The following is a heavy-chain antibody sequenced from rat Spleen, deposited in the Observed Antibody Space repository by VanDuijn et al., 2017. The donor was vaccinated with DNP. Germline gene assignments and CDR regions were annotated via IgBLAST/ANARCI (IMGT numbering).Heavy chain of an antibody. CDR2: ISSGGDNT. CDR3: TSNPHIRTAAPFDY. CDR1: GFTFSHYH. Sequence: EVQLVESGGGLVQPGRSMKLSCAASGFTFSHYHVAWVRQAPTKGLEWLASISSGGDNTYYRDSVKGRFTISRDNAKSTLYLQVNSLRSEDTATYYCTSNPHIRTAAPFDYWGQGVIVTVSS. J-gene: IGHJ2*01. D-gene: IGHD3-8*01. V-gene: IGHV5-25*01.